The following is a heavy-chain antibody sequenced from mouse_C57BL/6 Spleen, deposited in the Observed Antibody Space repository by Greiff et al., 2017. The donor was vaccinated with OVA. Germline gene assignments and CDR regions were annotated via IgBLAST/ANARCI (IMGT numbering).Heavy chain of an antibody. CDR2: IYPGDGDT. D-gene: IGHD1-1*01. V-gene: IGHV1-80*01. CDR3: ARNRHYYGSSYNWYFDV. J-gene: IGHJ1*03. CDR1: GYAFSSYW. Sequence: QVQLQQPGAELVKPGASVKLSCKASGYAFSSYWMNWVKQRPGKGLEWIGQIYPGDGDTNYNGKFKGKATLTADKSYSTAYMQLSSLTSEDSAVYFCARNRHYYGSSYNWYFDVWGTGTTVTVSS.